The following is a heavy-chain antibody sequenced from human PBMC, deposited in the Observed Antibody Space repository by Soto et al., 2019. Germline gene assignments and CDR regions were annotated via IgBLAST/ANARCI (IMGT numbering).Heavy chain of an antibody. J-gene: IGHJ3*02. V-gene: IGHV3-23*01. CDR1: GFTFSSYA. Sequence: EVQILESGGGLVQPGGSLRLSCAASGFTFSSYAMYWVRQAPGKGLAWVSGISDSGTGTYYADSVQGRFTNSRDNSKNTVYLQMKSLRAEDTAVYYCAKDHTVVIRDAFDIWCQGTMVNVSS. D-gene: IGHD3-22*01. CDR2: ISDSGTGT. CDR3: AKDHTVVIRDAFDI.